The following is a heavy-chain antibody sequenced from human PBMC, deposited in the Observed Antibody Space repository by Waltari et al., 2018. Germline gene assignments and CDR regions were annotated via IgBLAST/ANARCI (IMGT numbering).Heavy chain of an antibody. V-gene: IGHV3-74*01. Sequence: EVQLVESGGGLVQPGGSVRLSCAASGFSFSTYWMIWARQAPGEGLVWVSRIKSDGSTTAYADSVKGRFTTSRDNAKNTLYLQMNSLRADDTAVYYCVRSAFLDVWGQGTTVTVSS. CDR2: IKSDGSTT. CDR3: VRSAFLDV. J-gene: IGHJ6*02. D-gene: IGHD3-16*01. CDR1: GFSFSTYW.